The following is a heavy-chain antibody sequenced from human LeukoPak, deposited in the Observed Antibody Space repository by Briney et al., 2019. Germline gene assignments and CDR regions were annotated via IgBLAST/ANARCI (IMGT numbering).Heavy chain of an antibody. CDR3: AKDMLPYSSGWCDY. V-gene: IGHV3-9*01. D-gene: IGHD6-19*01. CDR2: ISWNSGSI. Sequence: GGSLRLSCAASGFTFDDYAMHWVRQAPGKGLEWVSGISWNSGSIGCADSVKGRFTISRDNAKNSLYLQMNSLRAEDTALYYCAKDMLPYSSGWCDYWGQGTLVTVSS. CDR1: GFTFDDYA. J-gene: IGHJ4*02.